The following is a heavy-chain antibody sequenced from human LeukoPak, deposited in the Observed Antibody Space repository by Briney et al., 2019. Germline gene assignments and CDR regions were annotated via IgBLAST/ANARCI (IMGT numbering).Heavy chain of an antibody. D-gene: IGHD6-13*01. CDR1: GVTFSSFA. V-gene: IGHV3-30*04. CDR3: AKAIYSSSRMDV. CDR2: ISYHGRDT. Sequence: HPGGSLRLSCAASGVTFSSFAMHWVRQAPGKGLEWVAVISYHGRDTYYADSVKGRFTISRDNSKNTLYLQMNSLRAEDTAVYYCAKAIYSSSRMDVWAKGPRSPSP. J-gene: IGHJ6*02.